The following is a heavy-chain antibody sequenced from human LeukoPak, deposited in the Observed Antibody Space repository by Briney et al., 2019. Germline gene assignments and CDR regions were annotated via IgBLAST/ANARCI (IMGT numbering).Heavy chain of an antibody. Sequence: GGSLRLSCAASGFTFSSYAMSWVRQAPGKGLEWVSGISGSGDDTYYAASVKGRFIVSRDTSKNTLYLQMNSLRAEDTAVYYCAKDPLNTLMVSPTFDYWGQGTLVTVSS. V-gene: IGHV3-23*01. CDR1: GFTFSSYA. D-gene: IGHD5-18*01. J-gene: IGHJ4*02. CDR3: AKDPLNTLMVSPTFDY. CDR2: ISGSGDDT.